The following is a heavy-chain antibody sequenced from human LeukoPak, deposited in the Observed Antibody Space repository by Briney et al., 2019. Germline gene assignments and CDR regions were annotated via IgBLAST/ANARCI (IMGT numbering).Heavy chain of an antibody. CDR2: INPNSGGT. J-gene: IGHJ4*02. CDR3: ARVAASWYYDSSGYSHSMDY. Sequence: ASVKVSCKASGYTFTGYYMHRVRQAPGQGLEWMGRINPNSGGTNYAQKFQGRVTMTRDTSISTAYMELSRLRSDDTAVYYCARVAASWYYDSSGYSHSMDYWGQGTLVTVSS. D-gene: IGHD3-22*01. V-gene: IGHV1-2*06. CDR1: GYTFTGYY.